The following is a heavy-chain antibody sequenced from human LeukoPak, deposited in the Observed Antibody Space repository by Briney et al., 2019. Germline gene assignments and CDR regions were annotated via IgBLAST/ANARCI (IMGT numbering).Heavy chain of an antibody. J-gene: IGHJ4*02. CDR3: ARVVRDYGIRYHFDY. CDR1: GGSFSGYY. CDR2: INHSGST. D-gene: IGHD4-17*01. Sequence: PSETLSLTCAVYGGSFSGYYWSWIRQPPGKGLEWIGEINHSGSTNYNPSLKSRVTISVDTSKNQFSLKLSSVTAADTAVYYCARVVRDYGIRYHFDYWGQGTPVTVSS. V-gene: IGHV4-34*01.